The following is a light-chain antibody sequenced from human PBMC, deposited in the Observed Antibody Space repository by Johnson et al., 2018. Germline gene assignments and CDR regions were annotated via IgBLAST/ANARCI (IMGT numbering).Light chain of an antibody. CDR2: ENN. CDR3: GTWASSLSAGNG. J-gene: IGLJ1*01. Sequence: QSVLTQPPSVSAAPGQKVTISCSGSSSNIGNNYVSWYQQLPGTAPKLLIYENNKRPSGIPDRFSGSKSGTSATLGITGLQTGDEADYYCGTWASSLSAGNGFVTATQVTGL. V-gene: IGLV1-51*02. CDR1: SSNIGNNY.